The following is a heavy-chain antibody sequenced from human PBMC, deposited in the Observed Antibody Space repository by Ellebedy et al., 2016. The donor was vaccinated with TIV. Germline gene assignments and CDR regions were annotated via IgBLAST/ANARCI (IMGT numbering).Heavy chain of an antibody. Sequence: GESLKISCAASGFNLSTYSMNWVRQAPGKGLEWVSYINSGSSTIKYADSVKGRLTISRDNAKNSLYLQMNSLRAEETAVYYCARVQLVWFESDCWGQGTLVTVSS. CDR3: ARVQLVWFESDC. J-gene: IGHJ4*02. D-gene: IGHD3-10*01. CDR2: INSGSSTI. CDR1: GFNLSTYS. V-gene: IGHV3-48*01.